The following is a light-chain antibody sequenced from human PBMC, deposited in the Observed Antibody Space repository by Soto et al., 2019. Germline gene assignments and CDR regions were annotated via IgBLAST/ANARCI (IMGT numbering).Light chain of an antibody. V-gene: IGKV3-15*01. CDR1: QSVSGGY. J-gene: IGKJ2*01. CDR3: QQYNVWHYT. Sequence: EIVMTQSPATLSVSPGERATLSCRASQSVSGGYLGWYQQKPGQAPRLLIYHTSTRATGIPAKFSGSGSGTDFTITIISLQSEEFAVYYCQQYNVWHYTFGQGTKLEIK. CDR2: HTS.